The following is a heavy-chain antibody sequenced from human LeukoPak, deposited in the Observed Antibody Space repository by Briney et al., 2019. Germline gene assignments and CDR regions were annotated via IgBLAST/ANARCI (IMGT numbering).Heavy chain of an antibody. D-gene: IGHD2-15*01. J-gene: IGHJ6*03. CDR2: ISNSGST. V-gene: IGHV4-59*11. Sequence: SETLSLTCIVSGGAITSHYWTWIRQSPVKELEWIGDISNSGSTSYNPSLKSRVTISIDTSKNQFSLKLSSVTAADTAVYYCGRDALVGYFSYYYMDVWGKGTTVTVSS. CDR3: GRDALVGYFSYYYMDV. CDR1: GGAITSHY.